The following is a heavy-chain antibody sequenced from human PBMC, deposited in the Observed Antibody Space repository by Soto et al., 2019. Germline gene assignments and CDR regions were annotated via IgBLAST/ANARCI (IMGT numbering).Heavy chain of an antibody. Sequence: QAQLVESGGGVVQPGRSLRLSCAASGFTFTSYGMHWVRQAPGKGLEWVALISYDGKNTYYGDSVKGRFTISRDNSKNTLQLQMNTLRAEDTALYYCTNDMAAQVGKTTVSYVNYWGRGTLVTVSS. CDR2: ISYDGKNT. V-gene: IGHV3-30*18. CDR1: GFTFTSYG. D-gene: IGHD3-16*01. CDR3: TNDMAAQVGKTTVSYVNY. J-gene: IGHJ4*02.